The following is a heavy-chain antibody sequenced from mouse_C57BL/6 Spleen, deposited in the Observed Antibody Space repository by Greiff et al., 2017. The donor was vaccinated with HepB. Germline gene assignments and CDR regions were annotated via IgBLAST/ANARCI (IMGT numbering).Heavy chain of an antibody. Sequence: VQLQESGPELVKPGASVKISCKASGYAFSSSWMNWVKQRPGKGLEWIGRIYPGDGDTNYNGKFKGKATLTADKSSSTAYMQLSSLTSEDSAVYFCARSNPAMDYWGQGTSVTVSS. CDR1: GYAFSSSW. J-gene: IGHJ4*01. CDR3: ARSNPAMDY. V-gene: IGHV1-82*01. CDR2: IYPGDGDT.